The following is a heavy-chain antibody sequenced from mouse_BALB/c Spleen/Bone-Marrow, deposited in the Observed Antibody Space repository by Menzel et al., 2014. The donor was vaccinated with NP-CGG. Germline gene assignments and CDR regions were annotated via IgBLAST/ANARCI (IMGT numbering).Heavy chain of an antibody. CDR1: GYSFTSYW. CDR2: IDPSDSET. Sequence: QVQLQQSGPQLVRPGASVKISCKASGYSFTSYWMHWVRQRPGQGLEWIGMIDPSDSETRINQKFKDKATLPVDKSSSTASRQPSSRTLEASAVYYCARGGVAMDSWCQETSVTVSS. V-gene: IGHV1S126*01. J-gene: IGHJ4*01. CDR3: ARGGVAMDS.